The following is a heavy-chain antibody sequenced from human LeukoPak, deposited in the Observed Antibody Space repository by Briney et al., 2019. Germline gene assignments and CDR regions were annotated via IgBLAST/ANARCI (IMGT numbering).Heavy chain of an antibody. Sequence: ASVKVSCKASGYTFTGYYIHWVRQAPGQGLEWMGWTNPNSGGRSYGQKFQGRVTMTRDTSISTAYMELSRLRSDDTAVYYCARVKAAGGSEGFDPWGQGTLVTVSS. J-gene: IGHJ5*02. CDR3: ARVKAAGGSEGFDP. CDR2: TNPNSGGR. CDR1: GYTFTGYY. V-gene: IGHV1-2*02. D-gene: IGHD3-10*01.